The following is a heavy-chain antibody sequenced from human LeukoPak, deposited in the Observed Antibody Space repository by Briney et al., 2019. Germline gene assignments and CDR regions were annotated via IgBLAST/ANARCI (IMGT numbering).Heavy chain of an antibody. CDR1: GFSFSTYG. D-gene: IGHD2-21*02. CDR2: ISYDGSEK. CDR3: AKDLLAVTAPKAYFDF. J-gene: IGHJ4*02. Sequence: PGGSLRLSCVGSGFSFSTYGMHWVRQAPGKGLVWVAGISYDGSEKYYAESVKGRFTISRDNSKTTVYLQMNSLKIEDTAVYYCAKDLLAVTAPKAYFDFWGQGTLVTVSS. V-gene: IGHV3-30*18.